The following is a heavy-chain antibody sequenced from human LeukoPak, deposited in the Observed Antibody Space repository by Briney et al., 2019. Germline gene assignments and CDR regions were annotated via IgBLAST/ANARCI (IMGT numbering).Heavy chain of an antibody. CDR1: EFTFSSYG. V-gene: IGHV3-23*01. CDR3: AKASRRHCGSSSCYTLDY. D-gene: IGHD2-2*02. J-gene: IGHJ4*02. CDR2: ISGSGGTK. Sequence: PGGSLRLSCAAFEFTFSSYGMSWVRQAPGKGLEWVSDISGSGGTKYYADSVKGRFTISRDNSNNTLYLQMNSLSAEDTAVYYCAKASRRHCGSSSCYTLDYWGQGTLVTVSS.